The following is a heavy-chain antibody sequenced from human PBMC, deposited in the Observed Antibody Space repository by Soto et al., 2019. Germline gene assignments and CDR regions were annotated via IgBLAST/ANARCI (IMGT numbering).Heavy chain of an antibody. Sequence: QVQLQQWGAGLLKPSETLSLTCAVYGGSFSGYYWSWIRQPPGKGLEWIGEINHSGSTNYNPPLKSRVTISVATPKTQFSLKLSSVTAADTAVYYCARVGVGYGGNQDRDYWGQGTLVTVSS. V-gene: IGHV4-34*01. CDR1: GGSFSGYY. CDR2: INHSGST. J-gene: IGHJ4*02. CDR3: ARVGVGYGGNQDRDY. D-gene: IGHD2-15*01.